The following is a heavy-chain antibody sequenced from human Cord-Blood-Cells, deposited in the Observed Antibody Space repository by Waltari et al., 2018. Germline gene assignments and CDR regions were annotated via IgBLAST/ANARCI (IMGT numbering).Heavy chain of an antibody. CDR1: GYTFTSYA. Sequence: SVKVSCKASGYTFTSYAMHWVRQAPGQRLEWMGWINAGNGNTKYSQKFQGRVTITRDTSASTAYMELSSLRSEDTAVYYCARDRAPKSSSWSYYFDYWGQGTLVTVSS. J-gene: IGHJ4*02. D-gene: IGHD6-13*01. CDR3: ARDRAPKSSSWSYYFDY. CDR2: INAGNGNT. V-gene: IGHV1-3*01.